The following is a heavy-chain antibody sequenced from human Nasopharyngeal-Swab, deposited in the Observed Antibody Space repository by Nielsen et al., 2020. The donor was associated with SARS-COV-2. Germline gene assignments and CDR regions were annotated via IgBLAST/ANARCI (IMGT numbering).Heavy chain of an antibody. CDR1: GYTFTSYG. CDR3: ARDPRGPDY. J-gene: IGHJ4*02. V-gene: IGHV1-18*01. CDR2: ISAYNGRT. D-gene: IGHD6-25*01. Sequence: ASGKVSCKASGYTFTSYGISWVRQAPGQGLEWMGWISAYNGRTYYAQKFQGRVTMTTDTSTSTAYMDLRSLRSDDTAVYYCARDPRGPDYWGQGTLVTVSS.